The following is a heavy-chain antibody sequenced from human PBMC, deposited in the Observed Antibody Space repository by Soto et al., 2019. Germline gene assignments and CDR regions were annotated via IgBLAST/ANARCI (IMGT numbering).Heavy chain of an antibody. CDR3: ARAATNYYYDFWSGAGGFYFDY. CDR2: IYHSGST. D-gene: IGHD3-3*01. V-gene: IGHV4-30-2*01. CDR1: GGSISSGGYS. Sequence: QLQLQESGSGLVKPSQTLSLTCAVSGGSISSGGYSWSWIRQPPGKGLEWIGYIYHSGSTYYNPSLKSRVTISVDRSKNQFSLKLSSVTAADTAVYYCARAATNYYYDFWSGAGGFYFDYWGQGTLVTVSS. J-gene: IGHJ4*02.